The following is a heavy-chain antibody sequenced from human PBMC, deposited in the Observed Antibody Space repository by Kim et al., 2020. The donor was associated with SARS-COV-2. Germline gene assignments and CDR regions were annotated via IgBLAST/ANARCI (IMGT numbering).Heavy chain of an antibody. V-gene: IGHV3-7*03. CDR2: K. J-gene: IGHJ4*02. Sequence: KLYADSVKGRTTISRDNAKNSLYLEMDTLRVEDTAVYYCANSIGYAFDYWGQGTKVTVSS. CDR3: ANSIGYAFDY. D-gene: IGHD2-15*01.